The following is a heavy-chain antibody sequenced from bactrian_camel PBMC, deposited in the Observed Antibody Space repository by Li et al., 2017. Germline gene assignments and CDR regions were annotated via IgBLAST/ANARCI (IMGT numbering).Heavy chain of an antibody. CDR2: IYPHGGRT. Sequence: QLVESGGGLVQPGGSLRLSCAASGCTYSSNCLGWFRQAPGKEREGVAAIYPHGGRTFYGDSVKGRFTISLDNAKNTMYLQMNSLKPEDTAMYYCAADRAGETRPSEYNYRDQGTQVTVS. D-gene: IGHD4*01. CDR1: GCTYSSNC. CDR3: AADRAGETRPSEYNY. V-gene: IGHV3S28*01. J-gene: IGHJ4*01.